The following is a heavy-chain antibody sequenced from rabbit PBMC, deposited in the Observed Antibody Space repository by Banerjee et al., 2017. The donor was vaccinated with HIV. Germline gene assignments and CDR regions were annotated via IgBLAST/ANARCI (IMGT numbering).Heavy chain of an antibody. Sequence: QSLEESGGGLVQPEGSLTLTCTASGFSFSSNYYMCWVRQAPGKGLQWIGCIDTGSGSKYYVSWVNGRFSISKTSSTTVTLQMTSLTAADTATYFCARDITGSGWYFVLWGQGTLVTVS. D-gene: IGHD8-1*01. CDR2: IDTGSGSK. J-gene: IGHJ4*01. CDR1: GFSFSSNYY. CDR3: ARDITGSGWYFVL. V-gene: IGHV1S40*01.